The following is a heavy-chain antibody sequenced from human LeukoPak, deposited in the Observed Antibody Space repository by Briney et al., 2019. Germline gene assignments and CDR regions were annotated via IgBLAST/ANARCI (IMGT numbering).Heavy chain of an antibody. CDR3: ATWGIAVAGTFDY. D-gene: IGHD6-19*01. Sequence: SETLSLTCAVYGGSFSGYYWSWIRQPPGKGLEWIGEINRSGSTKYNPSLKSRVTISVDTSKNQFSLKLSSVTAADTAVYYCATWGIAVAGTFDYWGQGTLVTVST. J-gene: IGHJ4*02. CDR2: INRSGST. CDR1: GGSFSGYY. V-gene: IGHV4-34*01.